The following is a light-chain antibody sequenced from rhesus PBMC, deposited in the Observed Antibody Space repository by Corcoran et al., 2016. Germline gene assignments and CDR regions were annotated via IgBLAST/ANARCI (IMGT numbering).Light chain of an antibody. J-gene: IGKJ4*01. V-gene: IGKV1-36*02. CDR1: QGISAY. CDR2: AAS. Sequence: DIQMTQSPSSLSASVGDRVTITCRASQGISAYLNWYQQKPGKAPKRLIYAASSLESGVPSRFSGSGSGTDFTLTISSLQPEDFAAYYCLQGYSTPLTFGGGTKVEIK. CDR3: LQGYSTPLT.